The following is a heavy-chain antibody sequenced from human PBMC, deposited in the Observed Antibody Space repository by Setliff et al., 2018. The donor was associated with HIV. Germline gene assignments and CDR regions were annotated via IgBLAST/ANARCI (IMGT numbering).Heavy chain of an antibody. J-gene: IGHJ4*02. V-gene: IGHV1-2*06. CDR1: GYTFINYY. Sequence: GASVKVSCKASGYTFINYYTHWVRQAPGQGLEWMGRIGPASGGTGYAQKFQGRVSMTRDMSITTAYLELSRLRSDDTAVYYCAKGQGPVDYWGQGTLVTVSS. CDR2: IGPASGGT. CDR3: AKGQGPVDY.